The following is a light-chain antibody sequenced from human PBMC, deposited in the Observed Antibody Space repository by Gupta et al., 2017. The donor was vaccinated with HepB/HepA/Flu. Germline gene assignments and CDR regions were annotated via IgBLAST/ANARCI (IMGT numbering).Light chain of an antibody. V-gene: IGKV3-20*01. CDR2: RAS. Sequence: EIVLTQSTGTLSLFPGARATLSCRASQYVSSTYLAWYQQRPGQAPRLLIYRASNRATGIPDRFSGSGSGTDFTLTISRLEPEDFAVYYYHHYGSSSWKFGQGTEVEIK. CDR3: HHYGSSSWK. CDR1: QYVSSTY. J-gene: IGKJ1*01.